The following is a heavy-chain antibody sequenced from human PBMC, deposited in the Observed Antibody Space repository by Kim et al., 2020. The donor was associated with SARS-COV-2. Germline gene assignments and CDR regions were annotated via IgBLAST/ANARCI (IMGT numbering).Heavy chain of an antibody. V-gene: IGHV1-3*01. J-gene: IGHJ4*02. Sequence: FQGRVTITRDTSASTAYMERSSLRSEDTAVYYCARNRDRIAAAGTPDYWGQGTLVTVSS. CDR3: ARNRDRIAAAGTPDY. D-gene: IGHD6-13*01.